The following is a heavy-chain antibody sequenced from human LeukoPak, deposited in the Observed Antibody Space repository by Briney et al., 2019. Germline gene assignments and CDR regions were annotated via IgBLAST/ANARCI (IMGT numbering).Heavy chain of an antibody. J-gene: IGHJ6*03. Sequence: PSETLSLTCTVSGYSISSGYYWGWIRQPPGKGLEWIGSIYHSGSTYYNPSLKSRVTISVDHAKTQFSLRLSSVNAADTAVYYCARQSNCSGGNCYRGYYYYMDVWGKGTTVTVSS. CDR1: GYSISSGYY. CDR3: ARQSNCSGGNCYRGYYYYMDV. CDR2: IYHSGST. D-gene: IGHD2-15*01. V-gene: IGHV4-38-2*02.